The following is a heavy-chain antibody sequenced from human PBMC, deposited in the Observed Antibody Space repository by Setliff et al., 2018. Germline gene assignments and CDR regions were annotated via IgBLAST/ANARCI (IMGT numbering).Heavy chain of an antibody. CDR2: IDPSADYT. J-gene: IGHJ4*02. CDR3: ARAPLESGYYYGQGHYFDN. CDR1: GYTFTGYY. D-gene: IGHD5-18*01. V-gene: IGHV1-46*01. Sequence: GASVKVSCKASGYTFTGYYLHRVRQAPGQGLEWMGIIDPSADYTNYAQKFQGRVTMTKDTSTTTVYLELSSLRSEDTALYYCARAPLESGYYYGQGHYFDNWGQGTLVTVSS.